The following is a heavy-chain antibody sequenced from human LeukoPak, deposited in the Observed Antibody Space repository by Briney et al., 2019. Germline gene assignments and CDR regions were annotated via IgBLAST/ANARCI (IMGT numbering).Heavy chain of an antibody. CDR1: GFTFSSYA. CDR2: ISGSGGST. J-gene: IGHJ4*02. D-gene: IGHD3-10*01. Sequence: GGSLRLSCAASGFTFSSYAMSWVRQAPGKGLEWVSAISGSGGSTYYADSVKGRFTISRDNSKNTLYLQMNSLRAEDTAVYYCAKVGGASMVRGVIISSPPYWGQGTLVTVSS. V-gene: IGHV3-23*01. CDR3: AKVGGASMVRGVIISSPPY.